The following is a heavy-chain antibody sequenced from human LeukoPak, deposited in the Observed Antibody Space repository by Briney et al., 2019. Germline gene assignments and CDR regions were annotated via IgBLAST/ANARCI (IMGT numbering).Heavy chain of an antibody. CDR3: ARGGERITGTSSGRFDP. CDR1: GGTLSSYA. CDR2: IIPIFGTA. V-gene: IGHV1-69*01. D-gene: IGHD1-7*01. Sequence: GASVKVSCKASGGTLSSYAISWVRQAPGQGLEWMGGIIPIFGTATYAQNFPGKVTIHADESTNTPHMDPTSLRSADTAVYYCARGGERITGTSSGRFDPWGQGTLVTVSS. J-gene: IGHJ5*02.